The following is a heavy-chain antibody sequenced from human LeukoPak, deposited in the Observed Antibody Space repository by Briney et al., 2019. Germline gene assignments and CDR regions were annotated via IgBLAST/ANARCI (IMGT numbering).Heavy chain of an antibody. Sequence: ALVKVSCKASGGTFSSYAISWVRQAPGQGLEWMGGIIPIFGTANYAQKFQGRVTITADESTSTAYMELSSLRSEDTAVYYCARGLYYYDSSGYAKYFDYWGQGTLVTVSS. CDR1: GGTFSSYA. CDR2: IIPIFGTA. V-gene: IGHV1-69*13. CDR3: ARGLYYYDSSGYAKYFDY. J-gene: IGHJ4*02. D-gene: IGHD3-22*01.